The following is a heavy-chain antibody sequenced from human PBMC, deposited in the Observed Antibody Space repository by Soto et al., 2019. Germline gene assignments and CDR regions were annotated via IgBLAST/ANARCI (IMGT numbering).Heavy chain of an antibody. CDR2: ISPGSRYP. V-gene: IGHV3-11*06. D-gene: IGHD2-15*01. Sequence: GGSLRLSCAGSGFTFGDYYMSWIRQAPGKGLEWLSYISPGSRYPAYADSVKGRFTISRDNAKRSLYLQMMSLTAEDTAIYYCVRGGGGGLFDPWGQGTMVTVSS. CDR3: VRGGGGGLFDP. J-gene: IGHJ5*02. CDR1: GFTFGDYY.